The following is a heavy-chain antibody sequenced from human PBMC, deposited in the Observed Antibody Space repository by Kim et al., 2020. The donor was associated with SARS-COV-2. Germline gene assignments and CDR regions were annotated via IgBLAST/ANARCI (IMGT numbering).Heavy chain of an antibody. CDR2: INAGNGNT. D-gene: IGHD6-13*01. V-gene: IGHV1-3*01. J-gene: IGHJ6*02. Sequence: ASVKVSCKASGYTFTSYAMHWVRQAPGQRLEWMGWINAGNGNTKYSQKFQGRVTITRDTSASTAYMELSSLRSEDTAVYYCARDRARGSWYWRSEYYYGMDVWGQGTTVTVSS. CDR1: GYTFTSYA. CDR3: ARDRARGSWYWRSEYYYGMDV.